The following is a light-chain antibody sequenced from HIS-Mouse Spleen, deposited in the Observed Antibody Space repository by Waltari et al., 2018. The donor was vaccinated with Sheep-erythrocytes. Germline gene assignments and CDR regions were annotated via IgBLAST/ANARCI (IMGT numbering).Light chain of an antibody. CDR1: QSVSSY. J-gene: IGKJ2*01. CDR2: DAS. V-gene: IGKV3-11*01. CDR3: QQRSNWYT. Sequence: EIVLTQSPATLSLSPGERATLSCRASQSVSSYLAWYHQKPGQAPRLLIYDASNRATGIPARFSGSGSVTDFTLTISSLEPEDFAVYYCQQRSNWYTFGQGTKLEIK.